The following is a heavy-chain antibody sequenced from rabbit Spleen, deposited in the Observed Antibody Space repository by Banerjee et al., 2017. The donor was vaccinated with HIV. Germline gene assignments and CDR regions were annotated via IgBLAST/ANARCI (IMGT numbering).Heavy chain of an antibody. V-gene: IGHV1S45*01. Sequence: QQQLEESGGGLVKPGGTLTLTCKASGIDFSSSYWICWVRQAPGKGLEWIACIYVGSGGGTKYASWAKGRFTISKTSSTTVTLQMASLTVADTATYFCARAGEGGDGYLNLWGPGTLVTVS. CDR2: IYVGSGGGT. J-gene: IGHJ4*01. D-gene: IGHD5-1*01. CDR3: ARAGEGGDGYLNL. CDR1: GIDFSSSYW.